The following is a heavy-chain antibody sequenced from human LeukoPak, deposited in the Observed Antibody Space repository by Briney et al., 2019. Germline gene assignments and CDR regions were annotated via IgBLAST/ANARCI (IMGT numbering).Heavy chain of an antibody. J-gene: IGHJ3*02. CDR2: IYTSGST. V-gene: IGHV4-4*07. Sequence: SETLSLTCTVSGGSISSYYWSWIRQPAGKGLEWIGRIYTSGSTNYNPSLKSRVTMSVDTSKNQFSLKLSSVTAADTAVYYCAGTLGYCSSTSCPRGAFDIWGQGTMVTVSS. D-gene: IGHD2-2*01. CDR3: AGTLGYCSSTSCPRGAFDI. CDR1: GGSISSYY.